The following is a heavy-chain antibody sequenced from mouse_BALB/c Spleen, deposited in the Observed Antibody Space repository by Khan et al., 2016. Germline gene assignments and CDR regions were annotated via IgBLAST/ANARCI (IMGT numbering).Heavy chain of an antibody. CDR3: ARSRYFDN. J-gene: IGHJ2*01. CDR1: GYLFTDYT. V-gene: IGHV1-22*01. CDR2: FNPNNGGT. Sequence: VQLQQSGPELVKPGASVKISCKTSGYLFTDYTIHWVKQSHGRSLEWIGNFNPNNGGTSYNQKFQGKATLTVDRSSSTGHMELRSLTSEDSAVYCCARSRYFDNWGQGTTLTVSS.